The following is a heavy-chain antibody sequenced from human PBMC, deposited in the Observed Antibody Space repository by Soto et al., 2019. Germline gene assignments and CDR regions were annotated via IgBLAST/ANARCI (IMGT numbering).Heavy chain of an antibody. D-gene: IGHD3-10*01. V-gene: IGHV3-7*01. Sequence: EVQLVESGGGLVQPGGSLRLSCAASGFTFISYWMSWVRQAPGKGLEWVANIKQDGSEKYYVDSVKGRFTISRDNAKNSLYLQMNSLRAEDTAVYYCARDKYYGSGSYWIYYYYYMDVWGKGTTVTVSS. CDR3: ARDKYYGSGSYWIYYYYYMDV. J-gene: IGHJ6*03. CDR1: GFTFISYW. CDR2: IKQDGSEK.